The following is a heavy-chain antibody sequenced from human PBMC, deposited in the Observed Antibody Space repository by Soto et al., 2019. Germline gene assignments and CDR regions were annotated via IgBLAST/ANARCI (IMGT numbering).Heavy chain of an antibody. CDR1: GFTFSSYA. CDR3: AKDLGYSSSSQWYFDL. Sequence: EVQLLESGGGLVQPGGSLRLSCAASGFTFSSYAMSWVRQAPGKGLEWVSAISGSGGSTYYADSVKGRFTISRDNSKNTVYLQMNSVRAEDTGVYYCAKDLGYSSSSQWYFDLWGRGTLVTVSS. J-gene: IGHJ2*01. V-gene: IGHV3-23*01. D-gene: IGHD6-6*01. CDR2: ISGSGGST.